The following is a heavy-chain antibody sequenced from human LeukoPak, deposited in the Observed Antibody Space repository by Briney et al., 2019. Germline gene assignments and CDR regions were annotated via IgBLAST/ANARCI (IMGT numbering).Heavy chain of an antibody. CDR2: INEGSNNI. Sequence: GGSLRLSCAASGFTFRRYSMNWIRQAPGKGLEWISYINEGSNNIFYADSVKGRFTISRDNAENSLHLQMNSLRVDDTAVYYCARDDLTNGYNGNFWGQGTLVTVSS. CDR1: GFTFRRYS. CDR3: ARDDLTNGYNGNF. D-gene: IGHD5-12*01. V-gene: IGHV3-48*01. J-gene: IGHJ4*02.